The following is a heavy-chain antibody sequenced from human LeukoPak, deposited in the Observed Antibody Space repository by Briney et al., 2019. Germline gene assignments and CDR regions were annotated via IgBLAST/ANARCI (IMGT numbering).Heavy chain of an antibody. V-gene: IGHV4-61*05. CDR2: IYSRVTS. D-gene: IGHD3-10*01. Sequence: SETLSLTCTVSGYSISSGYYWGWIRQPPGKGLEWIGYIYSRVTSDYNPSLKSRVTMSVDMSTRQISLKLSSVTAADTAVYYCARAVGGDGSGSLWGPGTLVTVSS. CDR3: ARAVGGDGSGSL. J-gene: IGHJ4*02. CDR1: GYSISSGYY.